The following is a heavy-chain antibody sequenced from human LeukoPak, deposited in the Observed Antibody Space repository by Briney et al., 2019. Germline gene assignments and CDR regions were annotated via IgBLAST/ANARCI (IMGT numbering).Heavy chain of an antibody. V-gene: IGHV4-34*01. Sequence: SETLSLTCAVYGGSFSGYYWSWIRQPPGKGLEWIGEINHSGSTNYNPSLKSRVTISVDTSKNQFSLKLSSVTAADTAVYYCAREIAAAGASYYYGMDVWGKGTTVTVSS. D-gene: IGHD6-13*01. CDR3: AREIAAAGASYYYGMDV. CDR1: GGSFSGYY. J-gene: IGHJ6*04. CDR2: INHSGST.